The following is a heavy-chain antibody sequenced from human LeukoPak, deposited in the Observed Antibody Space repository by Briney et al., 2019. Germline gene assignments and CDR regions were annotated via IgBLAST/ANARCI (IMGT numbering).Heavy chain of an antibody. CDR1: GFTFSSYA. J-gene: IGHJ5*02. D-gene: IGHD6-13*01. CDR2: ISGSGGST. V-gene: IGHV3-23*01. CDR3: EKDAPLKQQLVRDEINWFDP. Sequence: PGGSLRLSCAASGFTFSSYAMSWLRQAPGKGLEWLSAISGSGGSTYYADSVKGRFTISRDNSKNTLYLQMNSLRAEDTAVYYCEKDAPLKQQLVRDEINWFDPWGQGTLVTVSS.